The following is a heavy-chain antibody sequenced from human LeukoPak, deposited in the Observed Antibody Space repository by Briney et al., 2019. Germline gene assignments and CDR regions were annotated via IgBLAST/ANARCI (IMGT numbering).Heavy chain of an antibody. CDR3: ARGRFSSSWYPFDY. Sequence: GASVKVSCKVSGYTLTELSMHWVRQAPGKGLEWMGWMNPSSGNTGYAQKFQGRVTMTRNTSISTAYMELSSLRSEDTAVYYCARGRFSSSWYPFDYWGQGTLVTVSS. CDR2: MNPSSGNT. J-gene: IGHJ4*02. D-gene: IGHD6-13*01. V-gene: IGHV1-8*01. CDR1: GYTLTELS.